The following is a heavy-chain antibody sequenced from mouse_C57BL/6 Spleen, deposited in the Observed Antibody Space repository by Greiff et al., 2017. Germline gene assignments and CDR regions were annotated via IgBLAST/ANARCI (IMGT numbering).Heavy chain of an antibody. CDR3: AREEHITTVVATDAMDY. V-gene: IGHV1-26*01. CDR2: INPNNGGT. J-gene: IGHJ4*01. CDR1: GYTFTDYY. Sequence: VQLQQSGPELVKPGASVKISCKASGYTFTDYYMNWVKQSHGKSLEWIGDINPNNGGTSYNQKFKGKATWTVDKSSSTAYMELRSLTSEDSAVYYCAREEHITTVVATDAMDYGGQGTSVTVSS. D-gene: IGHD1-1*01.